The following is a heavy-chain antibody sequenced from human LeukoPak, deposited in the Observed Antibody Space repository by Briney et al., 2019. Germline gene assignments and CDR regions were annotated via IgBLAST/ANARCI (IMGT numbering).Heavy chain of an antibody. J-gene: IGHJ4*02. D-gene: IGHD6-19*01. CDR3: AREGALAVAGTGFDY. Sequence: PSETLSLTCVVYGGSFSGYYWSWTRLSPGKGLEWIGEINHSGSASYNVSLKSRVTISVDTSKNQFSLKLSSVTAADTAVYYCAREGALAVAGTGFDYWGQGTLVTVSS. CDR1: GGSFSGYY. CDR2: INHSGSA. V-gene: IGHV4-34*01.